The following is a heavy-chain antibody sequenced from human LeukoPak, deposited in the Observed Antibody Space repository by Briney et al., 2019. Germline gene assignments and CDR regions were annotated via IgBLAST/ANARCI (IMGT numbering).Heavy chain of an antibody. CDR1: GGSISSSSYY. D-gene: IGHD3-3*01. J-gene: IGHJ6*03. CDR3: ARGLRFLEPNYYYYYMDV. CDR2: IYYSGST. V-gene: IGHV4-39*01. Sequence: SETLSLTCTVSGGSISSSSYYWGWIRQPPGKGLEWIGSIYYSGSTYYNPSLKSRVTISVDTSKNQFSLKLSSVTAADTAVYYCARGLRFLEPNYYYYYMDVWGKGTTVTVSS.